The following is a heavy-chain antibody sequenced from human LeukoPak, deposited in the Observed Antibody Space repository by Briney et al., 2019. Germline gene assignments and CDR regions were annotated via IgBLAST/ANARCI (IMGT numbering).Heavy chain of an antibody. Sequence: GSLRLSCAASGFFFSDYYMSWMRQAPGKGLEWVSYIDGSSSNMYYADSVKGRFTISRDNAKNSLYLQMNSLRGEDTAVYYCVRAYTRGYSDDFDYWGQGTLVTVSS. CDR1: GFFFSDYY. CDR2: IDGSSSNM. J-gene: IGHJ4*02. V-gene: IGHV3-11*01. D-gene: IGHD3-22*01. CDR3: VRAYTRGYSDDFDY.